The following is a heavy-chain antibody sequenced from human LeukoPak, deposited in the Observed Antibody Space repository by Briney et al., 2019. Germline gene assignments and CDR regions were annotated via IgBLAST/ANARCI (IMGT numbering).Heavy chain of an antibody. V-gene: IGHV5-51*01. J-gene: IGHJ4*02. CDR1: GYSFTNYW. CDR2: IYPGDSYT. CDR3: ARGTRVTSYYFDF. Sequence: GESLKISCKGSGYSFTNYWIGWVRQMPGKGLEWMGFIYPGDSYTSYDPSFEGQVTISVDKSLSTAFLQWTTLKASDTAIYYCARGTRVTSYYFDFWGQGTLVTVSS. D-gene: IGHD2-21*02.